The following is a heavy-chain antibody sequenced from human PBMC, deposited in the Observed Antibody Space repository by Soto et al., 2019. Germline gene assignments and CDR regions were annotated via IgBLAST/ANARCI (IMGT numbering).Heavy chain of an antibody. CDR2: ISSSSSYI. V-gene: IGHV3-21*01. CDR1: GFTFSSYS. Sequence: GGSLRLSCAASGFTFSSYSMNWVRQAPGKGLEWVSSISSSSSYIYYADSVKGRFTISRDNAKNSLYLQMNSLRAEDTAVYYCANAQSFVRQVDYWGQGTLVTVSS. D-gene: IGHD4-17*01. CDR3: ANAQSFVRQVDY. J-gene: IGHJ4*02.